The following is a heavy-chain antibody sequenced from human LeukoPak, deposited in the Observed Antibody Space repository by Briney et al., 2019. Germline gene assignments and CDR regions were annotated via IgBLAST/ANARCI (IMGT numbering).Heavy chain of an antibody. CDR3: ARTLTYYYDGSGLDY. D-gene: IGHD3-22*01. Sequence: PGGSLRLSCAASGLTFSSYWMSWVRQAPGKGLEWVANIKQDGSEKYYVDSVRGRFTISRDNAKNSLYLQMNSLRAEDTAVYYCARTLTYYYDGSGLDYWGQGTLVTVSS. J-gene: IGHJ4*02. V-gene: IGHV3-7*01. CDR2: IKQDGSEK. CDR1: GLTFSSYW.